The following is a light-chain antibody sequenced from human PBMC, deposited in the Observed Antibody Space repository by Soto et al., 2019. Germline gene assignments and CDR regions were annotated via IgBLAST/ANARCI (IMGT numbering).Light chain of an antibody. CDR2: EVR. CDR3: SSYTSSTTPV. CDR1: NSDIGTYDY. Sequence: QSALTQPASVSGSPGQSITISCTGTNSDIGTYDYVSWYQKYPGTAPKLIMSEVRNRPSGVPSRFSGSKSGTTASLTISGLQAEDEAEYYCSSYTSSTTPVFGGGTQLTVL. V-gene: IGLV2-14*01. J-gene: IGLJ3*02.